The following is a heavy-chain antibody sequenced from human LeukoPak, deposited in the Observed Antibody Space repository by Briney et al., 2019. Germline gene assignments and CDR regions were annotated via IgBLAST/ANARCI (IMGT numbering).Heavy chain of an antibody. CDR2: ISSSSSTI. CDR1: GFTFSSYS. J-gene: IGHJ4*02. D-gene: IGHD6-13*01. CDR3: ASIAAAGLDY. Sequence: PGGSLRLSCAASGFTFSSYSMNWVRQAPGKGLEWVSYISSSSSTIYYADSVKGRFTISRDNSKNSLYLQMNSLRAEDTAVYYCASIAAAGLDYWGQGTLVTVSS. V-gene: IGHV3-48*01.